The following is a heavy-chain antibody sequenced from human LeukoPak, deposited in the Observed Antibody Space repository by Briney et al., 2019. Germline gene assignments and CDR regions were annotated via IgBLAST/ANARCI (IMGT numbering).Heavy chain of an antibody. CDR2: MNPNSGNT. V-gene: IGHV1-8*01. J-gene: IGHJ4*02. CDR3: ARAAYYYGSGSHIGDY. Sequence: ASVKVSSKASGYTFTSYDINWVRQATGQGLEWMGWMNPNSGNTGYAQKFQGRVTMTRNTSISTAYMELSSLRSEDTAVYYCARAAYYYGSGSHIGDYWGQGTLVTVSS. D-gene: IGHD3-10*01. CDR1: GYTFTSYD.